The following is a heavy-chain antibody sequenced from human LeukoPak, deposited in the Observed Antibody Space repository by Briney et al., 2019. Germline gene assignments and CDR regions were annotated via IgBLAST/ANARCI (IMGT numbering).Heavy chain of an antibody. CDR3: ARQYSDILTGYHRGELYWYFDL. CDR2: IYDSGST. V-gene: IGHV4-59*08. J-gene: IGHJ2*01. CDR1: GGSISSYY. Sequence: SETLSLTCTVSGGSISSYYWSWIRQPPGKGLEWIGYIYDSGSTNYNPFLKSRVTISVDTSKNQFSLKLSSVTAADTAVYYCARQYSDILTGYHRGELYWYFDLWGRGTLVTVSS. D-gene: IGHD3-9*01.